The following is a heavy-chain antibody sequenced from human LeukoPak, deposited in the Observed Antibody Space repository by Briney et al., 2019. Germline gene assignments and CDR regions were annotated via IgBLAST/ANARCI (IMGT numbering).Heavy chain of an antibody. V-gene: IGHV3-23*01. CDR3: AKIIGYSYGYLDY. CDR2: ISGSGGST. CDR1: GFTFSGYA. J-gene: IGHJ4*02. Sequence: GGSLRLSCAASGFTFSGYAMSWVRQAPGKGLEWVSAISGSGGSTYYADSVKGRFTISRDNSKNTLYLQMNSLRAEDTAVYYCAKIIGYSYGYLDYWGQGTLVTVSS. D-gene: IGHD5-18*01.